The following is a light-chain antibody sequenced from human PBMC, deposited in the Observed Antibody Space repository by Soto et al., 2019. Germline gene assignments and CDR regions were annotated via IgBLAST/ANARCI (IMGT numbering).Light chain of an antibody. Sequence: EIVLTQSPGTLSLSPGERATLSCGASQSVSNNYLAWYQQKPGQAPRLLIYTASSRATGIPDRFSGSGSGTDFTLTISRLEPEDLAVYYCQQFGTSPYTFGQGTKLEIK. CDR1: QSVSNNY. V-gene: IGKV3-20*01. CDR2: TAS. CDR3: QQFGTSPYT. J-gene: IGKJ2*01.